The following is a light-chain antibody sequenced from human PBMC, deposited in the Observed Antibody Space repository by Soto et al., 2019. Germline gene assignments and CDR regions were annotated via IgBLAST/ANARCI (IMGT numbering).Light chain of an antibody. J-gene: IGKJ1*01. Sequence: ENLLTRSPGTLSLSPGEGATLSCRASRGVSANYLAWSQQKPGQAPTLLIYGASIRAAGIPDRFSGSGSGTDFTLTIRRLEPDDFAVYYCQQYGSSPRTFGQGTKVDSK. CDR3: QQYGSSPRT. V-gene: IGKV3-20*01. CDR1: RGVSANY. CDR2: GAS.